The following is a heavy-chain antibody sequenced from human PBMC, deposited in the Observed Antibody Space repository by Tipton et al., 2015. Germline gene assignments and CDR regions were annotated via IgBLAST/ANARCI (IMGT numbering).Heavy chain of an antibody. CDR2: IHRSGTPI. V-gene: IGHV3-48*02. Sequence: SLRLSCAASGLTLGSYSMNWVRQAPGKGLDWLSYIHRSGTPIYYTESVKGRFTISRDEAKNSLYLQMNSLRDEDTGVYYCTRDSGITGADDYWGRGTLVTVSS. J-gene: IGHJ4*02. CDR3: TRDSGITGADDY. CDR1: GLTLGSYS. D-gene: IGHD6-13*01.